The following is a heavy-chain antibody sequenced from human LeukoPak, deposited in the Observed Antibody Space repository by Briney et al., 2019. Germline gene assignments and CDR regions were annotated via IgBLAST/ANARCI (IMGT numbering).Heavy chain of an antibody. CDR1: GFTFSSYG. D-gene: IGHD3-22*01. V-gene: IGHV3-33*06. Sequence: GWSLRLSCAASGFTFSSYGMHWVRQAPGKGLEWVAVIWYDGSNKYYADSVKGRFTISRDNSKSTLYLQMNSLRAGDTAVYYCAKDEDYDSSGSSVDWGRGTLVTVSS. J-gene: IGHJ4*02. CDR3: AKDEDYDSSGSSVD. CDR2: IWYDGSNK.